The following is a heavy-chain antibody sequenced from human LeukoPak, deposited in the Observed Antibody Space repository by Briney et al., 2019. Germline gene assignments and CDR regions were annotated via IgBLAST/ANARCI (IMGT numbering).Heavy chain of an antibody. CDR1: GFTFSNYG. V-gene: IGHV3-23*01. D-gene: IGHD2/OR15-2a*01. CDR2: ISSSGDST. CDR3: AKDDGNNAKLLLDY. Sequence: GGSLRLACAVSGFTFSNYGMSWVRQAPGKGLEWVSVISSSGDSTYYADSVKGRFTISRDNSKNTLYLQMNSLRAEDTAIYYCAKDDGNNAKLLLDYWGQGTLVTVSS. J-gene: IGHJ4*02.